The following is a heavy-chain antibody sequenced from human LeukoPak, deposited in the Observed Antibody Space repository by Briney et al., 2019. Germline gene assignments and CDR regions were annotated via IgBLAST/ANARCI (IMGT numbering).Heavy chain of an antibody. J-gene: IGHJ2*01. CDR1: GFTFSNAW. CDR2: IKSKTDGGTT. CDR3: TTDDPYDWYFDL. D-gene: IGHD2-2*01. Sequence: GGSLRLSCAASGFTFSNAWMSWVRQAPGKGLEWVGRIKSKTDGGTTDYAAPVKGRFTISRDDSKNTLYLQMNSLKTEDTAVYYCTTDDPYDWYFDLWGRGTLVTVSS. V-gene: IGHV3-15*01.